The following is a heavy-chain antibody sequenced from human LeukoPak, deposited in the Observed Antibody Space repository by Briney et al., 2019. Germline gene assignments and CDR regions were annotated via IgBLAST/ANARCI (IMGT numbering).Heavy chain of an antibody. D-gene: IGHD3-10*01. CDR1: GFTLSSCG. CDR2: ITYDGITT. Sequence: GTSLRLSCVASGFTLSSCGMHWVRQAPGKGREWVAVITYDGITTYSDDSVKGRFTISRDTSKSTLHLQMNNLRPEDTAVYFCVKEQGSGYYRTADYWGQGTLVTVSS. CDR3: VKEQGSGYYRTADY. J-gene: IGHJ4*02. V-gene: IGHV3-30*18.